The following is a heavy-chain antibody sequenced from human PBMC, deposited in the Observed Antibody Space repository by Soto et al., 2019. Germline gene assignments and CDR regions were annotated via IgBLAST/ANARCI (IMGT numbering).Heavy chain of an antibody. V-gene: IGHV3-21*01. CDR3: ARAPLEGVYSRTNYFDY. CDR2: ISSSSSYI. J-gene: IGHJ4*02. Sequence: GGSLRLSCAASGFTFSSYSMNWVRQAPGKGLEWVSSISSSSSYIYYADSVKGRFTISRDNAKNSLYLQMNSLRAEDTAVYYCARAPLEGVYSRTNYFDYWGQGTLVTVSS. D-gene: IGHD6-13*01. CDR1: GFTFSSYS.